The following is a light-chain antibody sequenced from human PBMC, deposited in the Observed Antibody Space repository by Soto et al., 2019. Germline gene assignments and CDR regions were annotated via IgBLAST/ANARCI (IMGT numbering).Light chain of an antibody. CDR3: LQTIQVPLT. J-gene: IGKJ4*01. CDR1: QCLLHSDAKTY. Sequence: DIVMTQTPPSLSVTPGQPASISCKSSQCLLHSDAKTYLYWYLQKPGQSPQFLIYEVSNRFSGVPDRFSGSGSETDFKLKISRVEAEDVGVYYCLQTIQVPLTFGEGTKVEIK. CDR2: EVS. V-gene: IGKV2D-29*02.